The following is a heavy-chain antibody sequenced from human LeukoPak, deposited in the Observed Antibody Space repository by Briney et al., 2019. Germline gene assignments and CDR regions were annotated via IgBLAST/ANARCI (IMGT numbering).Heavy chain of an antibody. CDR3: ARDQGGVGY. CDR1: GITFSTYS. J-gene: IGHJ4*02. V-gene: IGHV3-48*01. Sequence: GGSLRLSCVASGITFSTYSMNWVRQAPGKGLEWVSYISSFSGTINYADSVKGRFTISRDNAKNSLYLQMNSLRAEDTAVYYCARDQGGVGYWGQGTLVTVSS. D-gene: IGHD3-16*01. CDR2: ISSFSGTI.